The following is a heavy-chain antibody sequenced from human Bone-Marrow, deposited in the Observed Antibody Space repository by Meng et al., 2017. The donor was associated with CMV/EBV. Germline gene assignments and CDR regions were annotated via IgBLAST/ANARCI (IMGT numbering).Heavy chain of an antibody. V-gene: IGHV4-39*07. CDR3: ARVQRGYYYGTATYFYWYFDL. CDR2: IYYGGST. Sequence: SAYGGWSRQAPGKGLEWIGSIYYGGSTYYNPSLKSQVTISLNTSKNQFSLKLSSVTAADTAVYYCARVQRGYYYGTATYFYWYFDLWGRGTLVTVSS. CDR1: SAY. D-gene: IGHD3-10*01. J-gene: IGHJ2*01.